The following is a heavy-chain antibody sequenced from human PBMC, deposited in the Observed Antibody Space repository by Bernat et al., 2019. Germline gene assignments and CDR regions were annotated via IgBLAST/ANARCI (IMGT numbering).Heavy chain of an antibody. CDR1: GFSFSRYG. Sequence: QVHLVESGGGVVQPGRSLRLSCAASGFSFSRYGMHWVRQAPGKGLEWVAVISYDGSNKYYADSVKGRFTISRDNSKSTLYLQMNSLRAEDTAVFYCAKDLAPRGLLPQFHWGQGTLVTVSS. J-gene: IGHJ4*02. CDR2: ISYDGSNK. V-gene: IGHV3-30*18. CDR3: AKDLAPRGLLPQFH. D-gene: IGHD2/OR15-2a*01.